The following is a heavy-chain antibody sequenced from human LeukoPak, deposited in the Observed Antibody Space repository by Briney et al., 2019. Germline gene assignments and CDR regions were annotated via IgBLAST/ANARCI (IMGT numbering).Heavy chain of an antibody. V-gene: IGHV3-23*01. Sequence: GGSLRLSCAASGFTFSSYGMSWVRQAPGKGLEWVSAISGSGGSTYYADSVKGRFTISRDNSKNTLYLQMNSLRAEDTAVYYCARVVSTAMANYYFDYWGQGTLVTVSS. J-gene: IGHJ4*02. CDR2: ISGSGGST. D-gene: IGHD5-18*01. CDR3: ARVVSTAMANYYFDY. CDR1: GFTFSSYG.